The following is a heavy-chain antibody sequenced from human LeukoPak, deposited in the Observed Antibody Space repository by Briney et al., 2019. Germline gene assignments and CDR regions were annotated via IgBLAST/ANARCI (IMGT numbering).Heavy chain of an antibody. Sequence: PGGSLRLSCGGSGFTFSSYWMSWVRQAPGKGLEWVAYIKQDGSEKYHLDSVKGRFTISRDNAKNSLFLQMNNLRVDDTALYYCVRMGREYSYGPFDCWGQGTQVTVST. CDR3: VRMGREYSYGPFDC. CDR1: GFTFSSYW. V-gene: IGHV3-7*01. D-gene: IGHD5-18*01. CDR2: IKQDGSEK. J-gene: IGHJ4*02.